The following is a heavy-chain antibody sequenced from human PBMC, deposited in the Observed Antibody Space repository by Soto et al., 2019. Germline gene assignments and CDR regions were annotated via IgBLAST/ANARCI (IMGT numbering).Heavy chain of an antibody. V-gene: IGHV3-30*18. D-gene: IGHD3-9*01. CDR3: AKRDDILTGYSYDAFDI. CDR1: GFTFSSYG. J-gene: IGHJ3*02. Sequence: GGSLRLSCAASGFTFSSYGMHWVRQAPGKGLEWVAVISYDGSNKYYADSVKGRFTISRDNSKNTLSLQMNSLRAEDTAVYYCAKRDDILTGYSYDAFDIWGQGTMVTV. CDR2: ISYDGSNK.